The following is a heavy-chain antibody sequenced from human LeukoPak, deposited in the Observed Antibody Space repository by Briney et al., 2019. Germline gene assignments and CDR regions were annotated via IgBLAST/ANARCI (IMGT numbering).Heavy chain of an antibody. CDR3: PYSSSWLGSFDY. Sequence: SETLSLTCTVSGGSISSSSYYWGWIRQPPGKGLEWIGSIYYCGSTYYNPSLKSRVTISVDTSKNQFSLKLSSVTAADTAVYYCPYSSSWLGSFDYWGQGTLVTVSS. CDR2: IYYCGST. CDR1: GGSISSSSYY. J-gene: IGHJ4*02. D-gene: IGHD6-13*01. V-gene: IGHV4-39*01.